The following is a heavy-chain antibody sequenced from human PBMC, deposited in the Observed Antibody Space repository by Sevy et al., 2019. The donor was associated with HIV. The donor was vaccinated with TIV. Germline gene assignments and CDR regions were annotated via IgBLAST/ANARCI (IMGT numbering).Heavy chain of an antibody. Sequence: GGSLRLSCAVSGFDFNIYSMSWVSQAPGKGLESVSTLSFGCGKINYADSVKGRFIISRDDSKNTLYLQMNSLRAEDTAVYFCAREGCTRPHDYWGQGTLVTVSS. CDR2: LSFGCGKI. CDR1: GFDFNIYS. CDR3: AREGCTRPHDY. D-gene: IGHD2-8*01. V-gene: IGHV3-23*01. J-gene: IGHJ4*02.